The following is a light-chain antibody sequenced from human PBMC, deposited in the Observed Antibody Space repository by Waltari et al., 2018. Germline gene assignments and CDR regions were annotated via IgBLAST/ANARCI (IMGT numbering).Light chain of an antibody. Sequence: ELVMTQPPAPLSLLSGAGATPACRASQRIISNLAWYQQKPGQPPRPLIYGASTRATGIPSRFSGSGSGTEFTLTISSLQSEDFAVYYCQQYNSWPLFFGPGTKVDIK. CDR1: QRIISN. V-gene: IGKV3-15*01. CDR3: QQYNSWPLF. CDR2: GAS. J-gene: IGKJ3*01.